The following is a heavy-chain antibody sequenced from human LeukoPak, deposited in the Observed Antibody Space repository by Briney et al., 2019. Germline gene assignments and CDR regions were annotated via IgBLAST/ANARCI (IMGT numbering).Heavy chain of an antibody. V-gene: IGHV3-23*01. Sequence: PGGSLRVSCAASGFTFSSYAMSWVRQAPGKGLEWVSAISGSGGSTYYADSVKGRFTISRDNAKNSLYLQMNSLRAEDTAVYYCAKDIAQGYTYGSIEQDYWGQGTLVTVSS. D-gene: IGHD5-18*01. J-gene: IGHJ4*02. CDR1: GFTFSSYA. CDR2: ISGSGGST. CDR3: AKDIAQGYTYGSIEQDY.